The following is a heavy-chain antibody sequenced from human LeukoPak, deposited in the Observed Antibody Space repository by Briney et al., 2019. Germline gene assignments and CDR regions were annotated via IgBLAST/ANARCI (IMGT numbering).Heavy chain of an antibody. Sequence: PGGSLRLSCAASGFTLSSYDMHWVRQAPGKGLEWVAFIRYDGSNKYYADSVKGRFTISRDNSKNTLYLQMNSLRAEDTAVYYCAKDDHGGSGWRDYFDQWGQGTLVTVSS. CDR3: AKDDHGGSGWRDYFDQ. V-gene: IGHV3-30*02. D-gene: IGHD6-19*01. J-gene: IGHJ4*02. CDR2: IRYDGSNK. CDR1: GFTLSSYD.